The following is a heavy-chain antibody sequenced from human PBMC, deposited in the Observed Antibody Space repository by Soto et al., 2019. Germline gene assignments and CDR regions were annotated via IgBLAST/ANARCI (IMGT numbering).Heavy chain of an antibody. CDR2: INPSGTTT. Sequence: AAVKVSSTESRYTFNMYYMHWVRPAPGQGLEWMGMINPSGTTTSYAQKFQGRVTMTRDTSTSTVYMELSSLRSEDTAVYYCTRGSFLEWSCMDVWGQGTTVTVS. D-gene: IGHD3-3*01. CDR3: TRGSFLEWSCMDV. CDR1: RYTFNMYY. V-gene: IGHV1-46*02. J-gene: IGHJ6*02.